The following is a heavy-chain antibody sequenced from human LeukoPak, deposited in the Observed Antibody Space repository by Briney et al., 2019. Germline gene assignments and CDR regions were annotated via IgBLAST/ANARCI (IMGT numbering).Heavy chain of an antibody. Sequence: GRSLRLSCAASGFTFSSYAMHWVRQAPGKGLEWVANIKQDGSEKYYVDSVKGRFTISRDNAKNSLYLQMNSLRAEDTAVYYCARDYIPNYWGQGTLVTVSS. CDR2: IKQDGSEK. CDR1: GFTFSSYA. J-gene: IGHJ4*02. D-gene: IGHD3-10*01. CDR3: ARDYIPNY. V-gene: IGHV3-7*01.